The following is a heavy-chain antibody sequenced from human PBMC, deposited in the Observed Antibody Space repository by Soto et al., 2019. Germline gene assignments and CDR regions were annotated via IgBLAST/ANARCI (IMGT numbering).Heavy chain of an antibody. J-gene: IGHJ4*02. CDR1: NYSISSGYH. CDR2: IYQSGNT. V-gene: IGHV4-38-2*02. Sequence: SETLSLTCIVSNYSISSGYHWGWIRQPPGRGLEGIGTIYQSGNTYQNPSLKSRVILSIDTSKNQFSLNLRNVTAADTAVYYCVRGKVNFDFWGKGILVTVSS. CDR3: VRGKVNFDF.